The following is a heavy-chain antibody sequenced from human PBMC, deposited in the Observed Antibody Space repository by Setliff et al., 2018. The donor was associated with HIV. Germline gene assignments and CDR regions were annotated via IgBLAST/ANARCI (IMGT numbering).Heavy chain of an antibody. J-gene: IGHJ1*01. D-gene: IGHD6-6*01. V-gene: IGHV4-39*07. CDR3: ARDPAPSSSASYFQH. Sequence: PSETLSLTCAVSGGSIGTTTYYWGWIRQPPGKGLEWIESIYYNGITYYNPSLKGRFTISVDTSKNQFSLKLSSVTAADTAVYYCARDPAPSSSASYFQHWGQGTPVTVSS. CDR1: GGSIGTTTYY. CDR2: IYYNGIT.